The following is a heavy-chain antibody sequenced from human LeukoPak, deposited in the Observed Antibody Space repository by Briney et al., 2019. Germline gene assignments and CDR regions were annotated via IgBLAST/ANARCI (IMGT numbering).Heavy chain of an antibody. V-gene: IGHV4-34*01. J-gene: IGHJ6*03. Sequence: SETLSLTCAVYGGSFSGYYWSWIRQPPGKGLEWIGEINHSGSTNYNPSLKSRVTISVDTSKNQFSLKLSSVTAADTAVYYCASTGSSWPYYYYYMDVWGKGTTVTISS. CDR2: INHSGST. CDR3: ASTGSSWPYYYYYMDV. D-gene: IGHD6-13*01. CDR1: GGSFSGYY.